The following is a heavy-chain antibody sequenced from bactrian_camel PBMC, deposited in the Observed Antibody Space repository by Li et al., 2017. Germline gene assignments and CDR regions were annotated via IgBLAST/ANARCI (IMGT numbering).Heavy chain of an antibody. CDR1: GFTFTNAW. J-gene: IGHJ4*01. V-gene: IGHV3S1*01. D-gene: IGHD4*01. Sequence: HVQLVESGGGLVQPGGSLRLSCVASGFTFTNAWMHWVRQASGKGLEWVSSIYTADGRTNVAGSVKGQLTISRDNAKNTVYLQIDSLKYDDTAVYYCVRGGYYRDYDFDYWGQGTQVTVS. CDR2: IYTADGRT. CDR3: VRGGYYRDYDFDY.